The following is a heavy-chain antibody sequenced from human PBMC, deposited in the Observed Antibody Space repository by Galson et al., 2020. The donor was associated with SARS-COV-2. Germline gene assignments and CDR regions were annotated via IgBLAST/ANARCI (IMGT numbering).Heavy chain of an antibody. Sequence: ASVKVSCKASGYTFTGYYIQWVRQAPGQGLEWMGWINPDSGGTKYAQKFQGRVSMTRDTSISTGYMELSRLRSDDTAVYYCARARVRAAAGRLNYYYYGMDVWGQGTTVTVSS. CDR2: INPDSGGT. J-gene: IGHJ6*02. CDR1: GYTFTGYY. V-gene: IGHV1-2*02. CDR3: ARARVRAAAGRLNYYYYGMDV. D-gene: IGHD6-13*01.